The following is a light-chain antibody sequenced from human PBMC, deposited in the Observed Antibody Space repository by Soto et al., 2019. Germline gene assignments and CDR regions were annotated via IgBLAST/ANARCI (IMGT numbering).Light chain of an antibody. CDR1: SSNIGNNV. J-gene: IGLJ3*02. Sequence: QSVLTQPPSVSEAPRQRVTISCSGSSSNIGNNVVNWYQQLPGKAPKLLIYYDDLLPSGVSDRFSGSKSGTSASLAISGLQSEDAADYYCAAWDDSLNAWVFGGGTKLTVL. CDR3: AAWDDSLNAWV. CDR2: YDD. V-gene: IGLV1-36*01.